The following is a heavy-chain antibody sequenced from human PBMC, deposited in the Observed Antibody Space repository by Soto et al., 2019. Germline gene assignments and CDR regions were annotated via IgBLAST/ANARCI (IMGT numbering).Heavy chain of an antibody. V-gene: IGHV4-31*03. CDR1: GGSISSGGYY. CDR2: IYYSGST. CDR3: ARGTNPNYDSSGYYVDY. J-gene: IGHJ4*02. D-gene: IGHD3-22*01. Sequence: PSETLSLTCTVSGGSISSGGYYWSWIRQHPGKGLEWIGYIYYSGSTYYNPSLKSRVTISVDTSKNQFSLKLSSVTAADTAVYYCARGTNPNYDSSGYYVDYWGQGTLVTVSS.